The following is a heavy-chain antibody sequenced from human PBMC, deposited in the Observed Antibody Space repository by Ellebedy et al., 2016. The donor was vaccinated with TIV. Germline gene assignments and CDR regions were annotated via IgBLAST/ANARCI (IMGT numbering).Heavy chain of an antibody. CDR1: GFTVSSNY. J-gene: IGHJ4*02. D-gene: IGHD6-19*01. Sequence: GESLKISXAASGFTVSSNYMSWVRQAPGKGLEWVSAISGSGGSTYYADSVKGRFTISRDNSKNTLYLQMNSLRAEDTAVYYCAKVGGIAVAGTFFDYWGQGTLVTVSS. CDR2: ISGSGGST. CDR3: AKVGGIAVAGTFFDY. V-gene: IGHV3-23*01.